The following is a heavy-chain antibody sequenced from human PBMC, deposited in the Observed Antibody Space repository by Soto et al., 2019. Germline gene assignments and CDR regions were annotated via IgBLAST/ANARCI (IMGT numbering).Heavy chain of an antibody. CDR2: IKSKIDGGTT. V-gene: IGHV3-15*07. D-gene: IGHD3-22*01. Sequence: GGSLRLSCAASGFTFTNAWINWVRQAPGKGLEWVGRIKSKIDGGTTDFAAPVKGRFAISRDDSQNMVYLQMTSLKIEDTAVYFCTTDSYSTMLVVSFDYWGHGTLVTVSS. CDR3: TTDSYSTMLVVSFDY. J-gene: IGHJ4*01. CDR1: GFTFTNAW.